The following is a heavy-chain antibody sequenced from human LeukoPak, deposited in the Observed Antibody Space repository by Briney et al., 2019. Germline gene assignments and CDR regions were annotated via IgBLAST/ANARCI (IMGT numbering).Heavy chain of an antibody. J-gene: IGHJ6*02. CDR3: ANMAGTSYYYYGMDV. CDR1: GFTFSSYS. D-gene: IGHD3-10*01. CDR2: ISSSSSYI. V-gene: IGHV3-21*04. Sequence: PGGSLRLSCAASGFTFSSYSMNWVRRAPGKGLEWVSSISSSSSYIYYADSVKGRFTISRDNAKNSLYLQMNSLRAEDTAVYYCANMAGTSYYYYGMDVWGQGTTVTVSS.